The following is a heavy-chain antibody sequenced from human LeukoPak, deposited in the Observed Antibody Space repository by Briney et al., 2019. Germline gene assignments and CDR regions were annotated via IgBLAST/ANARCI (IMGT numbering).Heavy chain of an antibody. D-gene: IGHD2-15*01. Sequence: SQTLSLTCAISGDSVSYNVAAWTSIRQSPSRGLEWQGRTLYRSRWSNDSAESVKSQITINTRTSKHQFTLQLRSVTPEDTGVYYCVAGRDNSCYSETFGFWGQGTTVIVSS. V-gene: IGHV6-1*01. CDR2: TLYRSRWSN. J-gene: IGHJ3*01. CDR1: GDSVSYNVAA. CDR3: VAGRDNSCYSETFGF.